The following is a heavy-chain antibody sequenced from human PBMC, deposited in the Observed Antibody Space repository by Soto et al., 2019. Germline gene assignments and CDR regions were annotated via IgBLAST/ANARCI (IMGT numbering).Heavy chain of an antibody. V-gene: IGHV1-2*04. D-gene: IGHD3-10*01. J-gene: IGHJ3*02. CDR2: INPNSGGT. CDR3: ASRFGEPHETDAFDI. CDR1: GYTFTGYY. Sequence: ASVKVSCKASGYTFTGYYMHWVRQAPGQGLEWMGWINPNSGGTNYAQKFQGWATMTRDTSISTAYMELSRLRSDDTAVYYCASRFGEPHETDAFDIWGQGTMVTVSS.